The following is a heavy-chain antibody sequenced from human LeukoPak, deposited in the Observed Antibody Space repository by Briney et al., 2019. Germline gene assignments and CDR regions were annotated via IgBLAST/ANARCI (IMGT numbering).Heavy chain of an antibody. CDR1: GGSISSTSYY. CDR3: ARLGEFNMVRGVIIASAFDY. J-gene: IGHJ4*02. D-gene: IGHD3-10*01. CDR2: IFYSGST. V-gene: IGHV4-39*01. Sequence: PSETLSLTCTVSGGSISSTSYYWGWIRQPPGKGLEWIGTIFYSGSTYYNPSLKSRVTMSVDTSQNQFSLKLSSVTAADTAVYYCARLGEFNMVRGVIIASAFDYWGQGTLVTVSS.